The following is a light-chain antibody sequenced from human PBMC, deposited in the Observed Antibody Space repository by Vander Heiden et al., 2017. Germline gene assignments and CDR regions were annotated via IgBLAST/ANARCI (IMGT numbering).Light chain of an antibody. Sequence: QSALTQPRSVSGSPGPSGTISCTGTSSDVGGYNYVSWYQQHPGKPPKLMIYDVSKRPSGVPDRFSGSKSGNTASLTISGLQAEEEADYYCCSYAGSDTYVFGTGTKVTVL. CDR2: DVS. CDR1: SSDVGGYNY. V-gene: IGLV2-11*01. J-gene: IGLJ1*01. CDR3: CSYAGSDTYV.